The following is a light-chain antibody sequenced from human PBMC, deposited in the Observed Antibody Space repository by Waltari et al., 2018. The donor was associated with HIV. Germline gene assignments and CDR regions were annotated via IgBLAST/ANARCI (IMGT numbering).Light chain of an antibody. V-gene: IGLV2-23*01. Sequence: HSALTQPASVSGSPGQSLTISCTGTSSDVGSYNLVSWYKQYPGKAPKLRIYEGSKRPAWISHRFSGSQTGHTASPTSSGLQAADGADYHCCSYAVSSTSVIFGGGTKLTVL. J-gene: IGLJ2*01. CDR2: EGS. CDR3: CSYAVSSTSVI. CDR1: SSDVGSYNL.